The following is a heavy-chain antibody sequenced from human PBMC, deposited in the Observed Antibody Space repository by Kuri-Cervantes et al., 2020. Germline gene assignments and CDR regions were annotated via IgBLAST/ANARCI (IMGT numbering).Heavy chain of an antibody. CDR3: ARESPPLIHSSGWYEGGFDP. CDR2: IIPIFGTA. J-gene: IGHJ5*02. V-gene: IGHV1-69*05. Sequence: SVKVSCKASGGTFSSYAISWVRQAPGQGLEWMGGIIPIFGTANYAQKFQGRVTITTDESTSTAYMELSSLRSDDTAVYYCARESPPLIHSSGWYEGGFDPWGQGTLVTVSS. D-gene: IGHD6-19*01. CDR1: GGTFSSYA.